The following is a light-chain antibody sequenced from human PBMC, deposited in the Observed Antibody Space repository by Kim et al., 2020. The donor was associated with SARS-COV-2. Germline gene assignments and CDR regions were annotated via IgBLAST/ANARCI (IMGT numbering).Light chain of an antibody. CDR3: QQYGLSPRT. Sequence: EIVLTQSPGTLSLSPGERATLSCRAPQTVGNNYSAWHQQKPGQAPRLLIYGASNRATGIPDRFSDSGSGTGFTLTISRLEPEDSAVYYCQQYGLSPRTFGQGTKVDIK. J-gene: IGKJ1*01. CDR2: GAS. V-gene: IGKV3-20*01. CDR1: QTVGNNY.